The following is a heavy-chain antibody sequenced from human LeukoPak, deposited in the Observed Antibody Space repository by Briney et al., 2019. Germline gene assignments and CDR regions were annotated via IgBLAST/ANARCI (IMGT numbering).Heavy chain of an antibody. CDR2: INHSGST. J-gene: IGHJ4*02. CDR1: GGSFSGYY. Sequence: PSETLSLTCAVYGGSFSGYYWTFIRQPPGKGSEWIGEINHSGSTNYNPCLKSRVTISVDTSRNEFSLRLNSVTAADTAVYYCATFRWGVGFEYWGQGTLVTVSS. V-gene: IGHV4-34*01. D-gene: IGHD3-16*01. CDR3: ATFRWGVGFEY.